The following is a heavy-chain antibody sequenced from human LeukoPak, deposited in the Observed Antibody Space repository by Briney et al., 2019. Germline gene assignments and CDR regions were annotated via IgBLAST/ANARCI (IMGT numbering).Heavy chain of an antibody. Sequence: ASVKVSCKASGYTFTGYYMHWVRQAPGQGLEWMGWINPNSGGTNYAQKFQGRVTMTRDTSISTAYMELSRLRSDDTAVYYCARGPIVGATSIDYWGQGTLVTVSS. CDR2: INPNSGGT. J-gene: IGHJ4*02. V-gene: IGHV1-2*02. CDR1: GYTFTGYY. CDR3: ARGPIVGATSIDY. D-gene: IGHD1-26*01.